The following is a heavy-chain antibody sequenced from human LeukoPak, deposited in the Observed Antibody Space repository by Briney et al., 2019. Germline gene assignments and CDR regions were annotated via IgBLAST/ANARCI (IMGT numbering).Heavy chain of an antibody. CDR1: GGSISSYY. CDR3: ARLDVVVVPAVHGWFDP. V-gene: IGHV4-59*08. D-gene: IGHD2-2*01. J-gene: IGHJ5*02. CDR2: IYYSGST. Sequence: TSETLSLTCTVSGGSISSYYWSWIRQPPGKALEWIGYIYYSGSTNYNPSLKSRVTISVETSKNQFSLKLSSVTAADAAVYYCARLDVVVVPAVHGWFDPWGQGTLVTVSS.